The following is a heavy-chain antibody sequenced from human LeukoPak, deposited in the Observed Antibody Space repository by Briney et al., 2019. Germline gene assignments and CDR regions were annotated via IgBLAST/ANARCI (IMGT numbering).Heavy chain of an antibody. CDR3: ARDGSSNYYGMDV. CDR2: IYTSGST. V-gene: IGHV4-4*07. J-gene: IGHJ6*02. CDR1: GGSISSYY. Sequence: SETLSLTCTVSGGSISSYYWSWIRQPAGKGLEWIGRIYTSGSTYYNPSLKSRVTISVDRSKNQFSLKLSSVTAADTAVYYCARDGSSNYYGMDVWGQGTTVTVSS. D-gene: IGHD6-6*01.